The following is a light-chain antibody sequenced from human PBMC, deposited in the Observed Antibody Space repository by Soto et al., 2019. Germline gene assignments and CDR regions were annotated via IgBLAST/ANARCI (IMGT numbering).Light chain of an antibody. J-gene: IGLJ1*01. CDR3: SSYTSSSTHL. Sequence: QSALTQPASVSGSPGPSITISCTGTSSDVGGYNYVSWYQQHPGKAPKLMIYDVSNRPSGVSNRFSGSKSGNTASLTISGLQAEDEADYYCSSYTSSSTHLFGTGTKVTVL. V-gene: IGLV2-14*01. CDR1: SSDVGGYNY. CDR2: DVS.